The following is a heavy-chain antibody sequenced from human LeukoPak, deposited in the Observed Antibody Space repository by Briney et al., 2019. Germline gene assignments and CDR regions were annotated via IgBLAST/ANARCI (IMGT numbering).Heavy chain of an antibody. CDR3: AKDREVVRGVHFDY. Sequence: TGGSLRLSCAASGFTFSSYTMNWVRQAPGKGLEWVSLINSGNTYIHYADSVKGRFTISRDNSKNTLYLQMNSLRAEDTAVYYCAKDREVVRGVHFDYWGQGTLVTVSS. J-gene: IGHJ4*02. V-gene: IGHV3-21*01. CDR1: GFTFSSYT. D-gene: IGHD3-10*01. CDR2: INSGNTYI.